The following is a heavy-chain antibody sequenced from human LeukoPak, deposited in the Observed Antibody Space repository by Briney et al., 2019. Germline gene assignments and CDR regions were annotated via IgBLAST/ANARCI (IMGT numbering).Heavy chain of an antibody. CDR1: GITFRNAW. Sequence: GGSLRLSCAASGITFRNAWMTWVRQAPGKGLEWVGRIKSNIDGGTTDYAAPVKGRFSISRDDSKSTLYLQMNSLKTEDTAVYYCTSSGTSGAGDFDYWGQGTLVTVSS. D-gene: IGHD1-26*01. V-gene: IGHV3-15*01. J-gene: IGHJ4*02. CDR2: IKSNIDGGTT. CDR3: TSSGTSGAGDFDY.